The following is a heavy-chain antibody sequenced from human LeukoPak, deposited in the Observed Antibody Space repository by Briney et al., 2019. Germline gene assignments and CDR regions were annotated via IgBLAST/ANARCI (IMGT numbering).Heavy chain of an antibody. CDR2: INPSGGST. J-gene: IGHJ4*02. CDR1: GYTFTSYY. V-gene: IGHV1-46*01. CDR3: ARAWFWYYDSSEGYFDY. D-gene: IGHD3-22*01. Sequence: GASVKVSCKASGYTFTSYYMHWVRQAPGQGLEWMGMINPSGGSTSYAQKFQGRVTMTRDTSTSTVYMELSSLRSEDTAVYYCARAWFWYYDSSEGYFDYWGQGTLVTVSS.